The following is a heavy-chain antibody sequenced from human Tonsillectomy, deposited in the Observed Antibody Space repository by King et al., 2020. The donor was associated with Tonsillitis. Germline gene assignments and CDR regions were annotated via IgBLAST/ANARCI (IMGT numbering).Heavy chain of an antibody. V-gene: IGHV1-8*02. CDR3: ARGLRFGELLPDY. Sequence: VQLVESGAEVKKPGASVKVSCTASGYTFTSYDIHWVRQATGQGLEWMTWMNPNSGNTGYAQKFQGRVTMTRDTSITTAYMELSSLTSEDTAVYYCARGLRFGELLPDYWGQGTLVTVSS. CDR2: MNPNSGNT. D-gene: IGHD3-10*01. CDR1: GYTFTSYD. J-gene: IGHJ4*02.